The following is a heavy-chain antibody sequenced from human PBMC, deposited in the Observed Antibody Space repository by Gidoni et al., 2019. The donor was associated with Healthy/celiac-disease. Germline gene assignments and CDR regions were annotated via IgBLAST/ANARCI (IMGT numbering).Heavy chain of an antibody. CDR3: ASLAVGRVSSGWFNWFDP. J-gene: IGHJ5*02. D-gene: IGHD6-19*01. CDR2: INHSGST. CDR1: GGSFSGYD. V-gene: IGHV4-34*01. Sequence: QVQLQQGGAGLWTPSETLSLAWAVHGGSFSGYDWSWIRQPPGKGLEWIGEINHSGSTNSDPSLKRRVTISVDTSKNQFSLKLSSVTAADTAVYYCASLAVGRVSSGWFNWFDPWGQGTLVTVSS.